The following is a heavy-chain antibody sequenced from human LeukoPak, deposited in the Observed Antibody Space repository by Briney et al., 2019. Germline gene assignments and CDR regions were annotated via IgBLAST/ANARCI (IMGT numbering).Heavy chain of an antibody. D-gene: IGHD5-12*01. CDR2: TYYRSKWYN. J-gene: IGHJ5*02. Sequence: SQTLSLTCAISGDSVSSNSAAWNWIRQSPSRGLEWLGRTYYRSKWYNDYAVSVKSRITINPDTSKNQFSLQLNSVTPGDTAVYYCARSVATWDLGWFDPWGQGTLVTVSS. CDR1: GDSVSSNSAA. V-gene: IGHV6-1*01. CDR3: ARSVATWDLGWFDP.